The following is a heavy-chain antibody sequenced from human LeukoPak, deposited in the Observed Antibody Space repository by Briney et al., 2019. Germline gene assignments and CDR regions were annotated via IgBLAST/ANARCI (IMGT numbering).Heavy chain of an antibody. Sequence: GGSLRLSCAASGFTFSSYSMNWVRQAPGKGLEWVSSISSSSSYIYYADSVKGRFTISRDNAKNSLYLQMNSLRAEDTAVYYCARFQRSGYYYVDCWGQGTLVTVSS. CDR2: ISSSSSYI. V-gene: IGHV3-21*01. CDR1: GFTFSSYS. CDR3: ARFQRSGYYYVDC. D-gene: IGHD3-22*01. J-gene: IGHJ4*02.